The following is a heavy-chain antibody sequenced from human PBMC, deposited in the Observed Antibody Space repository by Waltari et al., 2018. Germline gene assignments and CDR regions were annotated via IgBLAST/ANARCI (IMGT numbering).Heavy chain of an antibody. V-gene: IGHV5-51*01. CDR1: GYSFTSYW. Sequence: EVQLVQSGAEVKKPGESLKISCKGSGYSFTSYWIGWVRQMPGKGLEWMGIIDPGDSDTRYSPSFQGQVTIAADKSISTAYLQWSSLKASDTAMYYCARQVPAADDAFDIWGQGTMVIVSS. CDR3: ARQVPAADDAFDI. J-gene: IGHJ3*02. CDR2: IDPGDSDT. D-gene: IGHD2-2*01.